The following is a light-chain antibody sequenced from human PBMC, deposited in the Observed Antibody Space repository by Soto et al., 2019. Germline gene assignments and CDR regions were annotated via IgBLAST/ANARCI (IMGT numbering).Light chain of an antibody. V-gene: IGLV1-44*01. J-gene: IGLJ2*01. Sequence: QSVLTQPPSASGTPGQRVTISCSGSSSNIGSNTVNWYQQLPGTAPKLLIYSNNQRPSGVPDRFSGSKSGTSASLAISGLQSEDAADSHCAAWDDSLVVFGGGTKLTVL. CDR3: AAWDDSLVV. CDR1: SSNIGSNT. CDR2: SNN.